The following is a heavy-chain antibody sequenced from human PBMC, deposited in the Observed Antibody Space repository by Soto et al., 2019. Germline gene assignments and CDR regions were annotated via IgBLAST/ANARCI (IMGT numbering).Heavy chain of an antibody. CDR2: MYYTGTT. CDR1: GASVSSGTYY. D-gene: IGHD5-18*01. V-gene: IGHV4-61*01. J-gene: IGHJ4*02. CDR3: ARGGYGYSYGNLDY. Sequence: SETLSLTCAVSGASVSSGTYYWSWIRQPPGKGLEWIGHMYYTGTTSYNPSLESRVTVSIDTSRNQFSLRLISMTVADTALYYCARGGYGYSYGNLDYWGKGILVTVSS.